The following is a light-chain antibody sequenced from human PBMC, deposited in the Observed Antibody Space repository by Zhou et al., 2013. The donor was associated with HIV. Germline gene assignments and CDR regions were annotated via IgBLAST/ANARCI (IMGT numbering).Light chain of an antibody. J-gene: IGKJ4*01. V-gene: IGKV3-11*01. CDR1: QSVSSY. Sequence: VMTQSPATLSLSPGERATLSCRASQSVSSYLAWYQQKPGQAPRLLIYDASNRATGIPDRFSGSGSGTEFSLTISRLEPEDFALYYCQQYGSSPFTFGGGTRVDIQ. CDR2: DAS. CDR3: QQYGSSPFT.